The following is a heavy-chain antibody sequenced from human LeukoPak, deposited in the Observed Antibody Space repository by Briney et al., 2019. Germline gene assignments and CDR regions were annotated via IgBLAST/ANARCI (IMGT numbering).Heavy chain of an antibody. CDR2: IYYSGNT. CDR3: ARGPYDSSGYYPFDY. V-gene: IGHV4-39*07. D-gene: IGHD3-22*01. CDR1: GVSISSSNSY. J-gene: IGHJ4*02. Sequence: SETLSLTCTVSGVSISSSNSYWGWIRQPPGKGLEWIGSIYYSGNTYYNASLKSQVSISIDTSKNQFSLKLSSVTAADTAVYYCARGPYDSSGYYPFDYWGQGTLVTVSS.